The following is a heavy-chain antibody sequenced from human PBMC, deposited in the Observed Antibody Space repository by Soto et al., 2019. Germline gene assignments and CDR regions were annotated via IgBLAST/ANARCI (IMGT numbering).Heavy chain of an antibody. J-gene: IGHJ4*02. CDR2: IYYSGST. Sequence: SETLSLTCTVSGGSISSYYWSWIRQPPGKGLEWIGYIYYSGSTNYNPSLKSRVTISVDTSKNQFSLKLSSVTAADTAVYYCARARKAVAGLQYFDYWGQGTLVTVSS. CDR1: GGSISSYY. CDR3: ARARKAVAGLQYFDY. D-gene: IGHD6-19*01. V-gene: IGHV4-59*01.